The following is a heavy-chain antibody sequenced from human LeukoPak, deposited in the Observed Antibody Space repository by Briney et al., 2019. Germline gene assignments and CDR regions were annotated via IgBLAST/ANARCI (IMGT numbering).Heavy chain of an antibody. V-gene: IGHV4-30-4*01. J-gene: IGHJ6*02. CDR2: IYYSGST. D-gene: IGHD5-24*01. CDR1: GGSISSGDYY. CDR3: ARESVEDYYYGMDV. Sequence: SETLSLTCTVSGGSISSGDYYWNWIRQPPGKGLEWIGYIYYSGSTYNNPSLKSRVTISVDTSENQFSLKLSSVTAADAAVYYCARESVEDYYYGMDVWGQGTTVTVSS.